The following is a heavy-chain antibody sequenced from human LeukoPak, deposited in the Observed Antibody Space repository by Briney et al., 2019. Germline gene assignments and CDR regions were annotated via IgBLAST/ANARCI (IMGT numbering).Heavy chain of an antibody. CDR1: GYRFTSYY. J-gene: IGHJ3*02. Sequence: GASVKVSCKASGYRFTSYYMHWVRQAPGQGLEWMGIINPSDGSTSYAQRFQGRVTLTRDTSTSTVYMELSSLRSEDTAVYYCARGGNYYYDSSGYNDAFDIWGQGTVVTVSS. D-gene: IGHD3-22*01. CDR2: INPSDGST. V-gene: IGHV1-46*01. CDR3: ARGGNYYYDSSGYNDAFDI.